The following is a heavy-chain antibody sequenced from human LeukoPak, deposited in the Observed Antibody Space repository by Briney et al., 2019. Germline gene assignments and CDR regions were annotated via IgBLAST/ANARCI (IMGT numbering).Heavy chain of an antibody. V-gene: IGHV3-43*02. CDR2: ISGDGGST. Sequence: QPGGSLRLSCAASGFTFDDYAMHWVRQAPGRGLEWVSLISGDGGSTYYADSVKGRFTISRDNSKNSLYLRMNSLRTEDTALYYCAKVVGATAGPNDASDIWGQGTMVTVSS. J-gene: IGHJ3*02. CDR1: GFTFDDYA. D-gene: IGHD1-26*01. CDR3: AKVVGATAGPNDASDI.